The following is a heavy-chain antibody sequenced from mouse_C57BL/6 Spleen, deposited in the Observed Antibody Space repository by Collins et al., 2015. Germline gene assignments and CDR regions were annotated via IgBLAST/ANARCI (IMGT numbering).Heavy chain of an antibody. D-gene: IGHD2-3*01. J-gene: IGHJ1*03. Sequence: EVQLVESGGGLVKPGGSLKLSCAASGFTFSDYGMHWVRRAPEKGLEWVAYINSGSSTIHYADTVKGRFTISRDNAKNTLFLQMTSLRSEDTAMYFCARGGYFWYFDVWGTGATVTVSS. CDR3: ARGGYFWYFDV. V-gene: IGHV5-17*01. CDR1: GFTFSDYG. CDR2: INSGSSTI.